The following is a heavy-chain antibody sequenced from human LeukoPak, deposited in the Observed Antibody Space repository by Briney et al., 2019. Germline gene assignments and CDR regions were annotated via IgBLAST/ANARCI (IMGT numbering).Heavy chain of an antibody. D-gene: IGHD3-10*01. CDR1: GFSVTSYV. Sequence: PWGSLRLSCVASGFSVTSYVVSWVRQAPGKAPEWVSLVYSEGATHYADSVQGRFITSRDISKNTLYLQMSNLRIEDTDVYGCERDRGEGRAWLEFHPWRQGTVVPVFS. J-gene: IGHJ5*02. CDR3: ERDRGEGRAWLEFHP. V-gene: IGHV3-66*02. CDR2: VYSEGAT.